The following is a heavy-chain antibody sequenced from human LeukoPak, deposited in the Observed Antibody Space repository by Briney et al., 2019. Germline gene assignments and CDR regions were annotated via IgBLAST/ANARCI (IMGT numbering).Heavy chain of an antibody. Sequence: KPSETLSLTCTVSGGSISSYSWSWIRQPPGKGLEWIGYIYYSGSTTYNPSSKSGGTILVDTSKNQSPLKLISCTAAAPAVVYFARGGSFEYWGQGTLVTVSS. J-gene: IGHJ4*02. CDR1: GGSISSYS. V-gene: IGHV4-59*01. CDR3: ARGGSFEY. CDR2: IYYSGST. D-gene: IGHD1-26*01.